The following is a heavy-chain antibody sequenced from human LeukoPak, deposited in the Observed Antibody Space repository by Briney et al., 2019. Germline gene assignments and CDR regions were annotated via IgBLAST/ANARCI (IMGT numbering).Heavy chain of an antibody. CDR1: GGSFSGYY. CDR3: VRASSY. D-gene: IGHD6-6*01. Sequence: PSETLSLTCAVYGGSFSGYYWSWIRQPPGKGLEWIGEINHSGSTNYNPSLKSRVTISVDTSKNQFSLKLSSVTAADTAVYYCVRASSYWGQGTLVTVSS. CDR2: INHSGST. V-gene: IGHV4-34*01. J-gene: IGHJ4*02.